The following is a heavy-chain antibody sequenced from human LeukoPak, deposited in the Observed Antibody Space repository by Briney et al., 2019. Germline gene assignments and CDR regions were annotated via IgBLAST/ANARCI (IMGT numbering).Heavy chain of an antibody. V-gene: IGHV3-21*01. CDR1: GFTFSSYE. J-gene: IGHJ4*02. Sequence: GGSLRLSCAASGFTFSSYEMNWVRQAPGKGLEWVSSISTSSSYIYYADSVKGRFTISRDNAKNSLYLQMNSLRAEDTAVYYCARDKDQYSGYDSGLFDYWGQGTLVTVSS. D-gene: IGHD5-12*01. CDR3: ARDKDQYSGYDSGLFDY. CDR2: ISTSSSYI.